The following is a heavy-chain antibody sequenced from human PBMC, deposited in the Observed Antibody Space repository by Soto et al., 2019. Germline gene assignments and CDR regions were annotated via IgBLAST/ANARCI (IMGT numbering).Heavy chain of an antibody. J-gene: IGHJ6*02. D-gene: IGHD6-13*01. CDR3: ARDLTTAAGLYYYYYYGMDV. CDR1: GFTFSSYE. CDR2: ISSSGSTI. Sequence: PGGSLRLSCAASGFTFSSYEMNWVRQAPGKGLEWVSYISSSGSTIYYADSVKGRFTISRDNAKNSLYLQMNSLRAEDTAVYYCARDLTTAAGLYYYYYYGMDVWGQGTTVTVSS. V-gene: IGHV3-48*03.